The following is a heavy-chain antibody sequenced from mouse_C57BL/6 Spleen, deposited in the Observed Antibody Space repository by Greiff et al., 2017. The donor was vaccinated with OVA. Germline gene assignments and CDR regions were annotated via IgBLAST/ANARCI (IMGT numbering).Heavy chain of an antibody. CDR2: IYPGSGST. CDR3: ASRGYYEYDQGAFDY. J-gene: IGHJ2*01. D-gene: IGHD2-4*01. CDR1: GYTFTSYW. V-gene: IGHV1-55*01. Sequence: QVQLQQPGAELVKPGASVKMSCKASGYTFTSYWITWVKQRPGQGLEWIGDIYPGSGSTNYNEKFKSKATLTVDTSSSTAYMQLSSLTSEDSAVYYCASRGYYEYDQGAFDYWGQGTTLTVSS.